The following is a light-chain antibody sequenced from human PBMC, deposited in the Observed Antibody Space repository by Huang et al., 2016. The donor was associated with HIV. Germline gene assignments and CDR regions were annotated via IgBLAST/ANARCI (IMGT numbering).Light chain of an antibody. CDR3: MQTKQFPLT. Sequence: DIMMTQTPLSLSVAPGQPASMSCRSSQSLLDTDGKTYLYWYHQKSGQPPQLLIYAVSKRLSGVPDRFSGSGSGTDFTLKISRVEAEDVGIYYCMQTKQFPLTFGQGTKVEIK. CDR1: QSLLDTDGKTY. J-gene: IGKJ1*01. V-gene: IGKV2D-29*01. CDR2: AVS.